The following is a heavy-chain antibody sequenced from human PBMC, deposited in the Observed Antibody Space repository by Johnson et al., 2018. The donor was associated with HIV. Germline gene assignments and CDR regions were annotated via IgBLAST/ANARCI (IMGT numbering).Heavy chain of an antibody. CDR1: GFTFTSYA. D-gene: IGHD3-10*01. CDR3: ARHFRGGDRGAFDI. CDR2: ISYDGNKK. V-gene: IGHV3-30*04. Sequence: QVQLVESGGGVVQPGRSLRLSCAASGFTFTSYAMHWVRQAPGKGLEWVASISYDGNKKDYAASVKGRFTVSRDNSKKTLYLVLDSLRAEDTALYYCARHFRGGDRGAFDIWGQGTMVTVSS. J-gene: IGHJ3*02.